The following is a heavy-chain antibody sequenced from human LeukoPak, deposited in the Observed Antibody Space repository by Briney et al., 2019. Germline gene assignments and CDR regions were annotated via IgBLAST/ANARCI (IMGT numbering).Heavy chain of an antibody. Sequence: ASVKVSCKASGYTFTGYYMHWVRQAPAQGLEWMGRINPNSGGTNYAQKFQGRVTMTRDTSISTAYMELSRLRSDDTAVYYCAKNYGSGSQYYFDYWGQGTLVTVSS. CDR2: INPNSGGT. CDR1: GYTFTGYY. D-gene: IGHD3-10*01. J-gene: IGHJ4*02. V-gene: IGHV1-2*06. CDR3: AKNYGSGSQYYFDY.